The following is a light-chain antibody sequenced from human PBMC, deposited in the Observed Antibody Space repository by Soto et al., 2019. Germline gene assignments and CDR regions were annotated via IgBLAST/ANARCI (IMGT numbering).Light chain of an antibody. CDR3: QHYGTSAL. J-gene: IGKJ3*01. CDR2: AS. CDR1: QSVSDMY. V-gene: IGKV3-20*01. Sequence: EIVLTQSPGTLSLSPGERATLSCRASQSVSDMYLAWYQHKPGQAPRPLIYASNRATGIPDRFSGSGSGTDFTLTINRLAPEDFAVYYCQHYGTSALFGPGTKVEIK.